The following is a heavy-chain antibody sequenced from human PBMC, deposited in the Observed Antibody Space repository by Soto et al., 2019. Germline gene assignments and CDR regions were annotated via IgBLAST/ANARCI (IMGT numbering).Heavy chain of an antibody. CDR2: INHSGST. J-gene: IGHJ4*02. CDR3: ARVGRQLVLSQLVY. V-gene: IGHV4-34*01. CDR1: GGSFSGYY. Sequence: SETLSLTCAVYGGSFSGYYWSWIRQPPGKGLEWIGEINHSGSTNYNPSLKSRVTISVDTSKNQFSLKLGSVTAEDTAVYYCARVGRQLVLSQLVYWGQGTLVTVSS. D-gene: IGHD6-13*01.